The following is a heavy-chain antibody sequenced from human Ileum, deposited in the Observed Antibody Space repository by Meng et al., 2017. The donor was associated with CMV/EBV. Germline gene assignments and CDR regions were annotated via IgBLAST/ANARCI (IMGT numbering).Heavy chain of an antibody. CDR3: ARDHELSDY. CDR1: GFTFSSYS. Sequence: RLPCAASGFTFSSYSMNWGRQDPGKGLEWVSSISSSSSYIYYADSVKGRFTISRDNAKNSLYLQMNSLRAEDTAVYYCARDHELSDYWGQGTLVTVSS. V-gene: IGHV3-21*01. D-gene: IGHD1-1*01. CDR2: ISSSSSYI. J-gene: IGHJ4*02.